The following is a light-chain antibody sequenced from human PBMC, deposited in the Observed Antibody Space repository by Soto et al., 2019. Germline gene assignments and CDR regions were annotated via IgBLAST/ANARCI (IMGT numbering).Light chain of an antibody. CDR3: QSYDSRHYV. CDR1: SSNIGAGYD. V-gene: IGLV1-40*01. J-gene: IGLJ1*01. CDR2: GNS. Sequence: QSVLTQPPSVSGAPGQRVTISCTGSSSNIGAGYDVHWYQQLPGTAPKLLIYGNSNRPSGVPDRFSGSKSGTSASLAITGLQAEDEADYYCQSYDSRHYVFGTGTKVTVL.